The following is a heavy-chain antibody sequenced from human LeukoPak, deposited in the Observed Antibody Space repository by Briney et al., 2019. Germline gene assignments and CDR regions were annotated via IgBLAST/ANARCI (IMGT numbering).Heavy chain of an antibody. V-gene: IGHV1-46*01. D-gene: IGHD2-2*01. J-gene: IGHJ6*02. CDR3: ASPVVGGLDV. Sequence: ASVKVSCKASGYTVTTHYIHWVRQAPGEGLEWMGIMNPSGDSTIYAQKFQGRVTVTRDTSTSTVYMELSSLRSEDTAVYYCASPVVGGLDVWGQGTTITVSS. CDR1: GYTVTTHY. CDR2: MNPSGDST.